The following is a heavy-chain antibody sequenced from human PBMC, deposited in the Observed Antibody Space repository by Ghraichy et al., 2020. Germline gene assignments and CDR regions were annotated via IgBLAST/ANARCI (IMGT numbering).Heavy chain of an antibody. D-gene: IGHD3-22*01. CDR3: ARENLSPRAKVPLVNMIIVDLDS. V-gene: IGHV3-74*01. J-gene: IGHJ4*01. Sequence: GIRGDGRSTIYADSVKGRFTISRDNAKNTLSLQMNSLRAEDTAVYYCARENLSPRAKVPLVNMIIVDLDSWGHGTLVSVS. CDR2: IRGDGRST.